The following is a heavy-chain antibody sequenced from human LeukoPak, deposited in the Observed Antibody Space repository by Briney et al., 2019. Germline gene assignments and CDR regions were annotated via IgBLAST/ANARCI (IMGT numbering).Heavy chain of an antibody. V-gene: IGHV1-46*01. CDR2: ISPTGSYT. CDR1: VYTFTNYY. Sequence: ASVKVSCKASVYTFTNYYVHWVRQAPGQGLEWVGLISPTGSYTNYAQKFRGRVTMTRDTSTTTVYMELSSLRSDDTAVYYCAREESGGYFDYWGQGTLVSVSS. CDR3: AREESGGYFDY. J-gene: IGHJ4*02. D-gene: IGHD2-8*02.